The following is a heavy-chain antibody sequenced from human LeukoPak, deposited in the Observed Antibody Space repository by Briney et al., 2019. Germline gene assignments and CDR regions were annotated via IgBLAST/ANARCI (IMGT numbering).Heavy chain of an antibody. CDR2: ISSSGSTI. D-gene: IGHD3-10*01. J-gene: IGHJ3*02. V-gene: IGHV3-48*04. CDR3: VGYYYGSGGAFDI. CDR1: GFTFSSYS. Sequence: GGSLRLSCAASGFTFSSYSMSWIRQAPGKGLEWVSYISSSGSTIYYADSVKGRFTISRDNAKNSLYLQMNSLRAEDTAVYYCVGYYYGSGGAFDIWGQGTMVTVSS.